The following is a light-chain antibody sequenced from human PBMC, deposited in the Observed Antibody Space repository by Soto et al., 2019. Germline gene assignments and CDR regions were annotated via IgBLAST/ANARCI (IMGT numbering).Light chain of an antibody. Sequence: EIVLTQSPATLSLSPGERATLSCRDSQSVSSKLAWYQQKPGQAPRLLIYDASNRATGIPARFSGSGSGTDFTLTISSLEPEDIGVYYCQQRSNWPLTFGGGTKVEIK. V-gene: IGKV3-11*01. CDR2: DAS. J-gene: IGKJ4*01. CDR3: QQRSNWPLT. CDR1: QSVSSK.